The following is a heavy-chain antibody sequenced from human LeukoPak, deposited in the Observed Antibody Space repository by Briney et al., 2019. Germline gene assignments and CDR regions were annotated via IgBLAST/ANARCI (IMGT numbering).Heavy chain of an antibody. D-gene: IGHD3-3*01. Sequence: SETLSLTCAVSGGSISSSNWWSWVRQPPGKGLEWIGEIYHSGSTNYNPSLKSRVTISVDKSENQFSLKLSSVTAADTAVYYCARATYYDFWSGYYPIDYWGQGTLVTVSS. CDR2: IYHSGST. V-gene: IGHV4-4*02. CDR3: ARATYYDFWSGYYPIDY. J-gene: IGHJ4*02. CDR1: GGSISSSNW.